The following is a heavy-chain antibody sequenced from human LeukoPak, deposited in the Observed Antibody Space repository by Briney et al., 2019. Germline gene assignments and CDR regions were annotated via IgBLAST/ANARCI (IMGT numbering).Heavy chain of an antibody. V-gene: IGHV1-2*02. CDR1: GDTFTDYS. Sequence: ASVKVSCKAPGDTFTDYSIHWVRQAPGQGLGWMGSINPKSGATKVAQKFEGRVTMTRDTPISTAYLELSSLTSDDTAVFYCVRKTLGSGWYFFDFWGQGTLVTVSS. D-gene: IGHD6-19*01. CDR3: VRKTLGSGWYFFDF. CDR2: INPKSGAT. J-gene: IGHJ4*02.